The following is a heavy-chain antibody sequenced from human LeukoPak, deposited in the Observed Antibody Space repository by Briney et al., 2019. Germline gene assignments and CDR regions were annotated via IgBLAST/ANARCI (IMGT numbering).Heavy chain of an antibody. Sequence: PSETLSLTCTVSGGSISSYYWSWIRQPPGKGLEWIGYIYYSGSTNYNPSLKSRVTISVDTSKNQFSLKLSSVTAADTAVYYCAARYCSDGSCYSDGWDYYYYGMDVWGKGTTVTVSS. CDR2: IYYSGST. D-gene: IGHD2-15*01. CDR3: AARYCSDGSCYSDGWDYYYYGMDV. J-gene: IGHJ6*04. CDR1: GGSISSYY. V-gene: IGHV4-59*01.